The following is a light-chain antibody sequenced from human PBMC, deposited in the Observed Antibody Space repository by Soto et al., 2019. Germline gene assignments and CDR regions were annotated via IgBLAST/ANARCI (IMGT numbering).Light chain of an antibody. V-gene: IGKV1-39*01. J-gene: IGKJ1*01. CDR3: QQSYNTPRA. Sequence: DIPMTQSPSSLSASVGDRVSITCRASQTISNYLIWYQQKPGKAPNLLIYAASTLQSGVPSRFSGSGSGTNFTLTISSLQSEDFATYYWQQSYNTPRAFGQGTKVEIK. CDR2: AAS. CDR1: QTISNY.